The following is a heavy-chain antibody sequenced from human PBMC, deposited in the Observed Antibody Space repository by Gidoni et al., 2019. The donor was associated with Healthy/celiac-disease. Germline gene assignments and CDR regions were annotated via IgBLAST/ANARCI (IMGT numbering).Heavy chain of an antibody. CDR3: ARLRVDSSSFDY. Sequence: QLQLQASGPGLVKPSETLSLTCPVSVGSISSSSYYCGWIRQPPGKGLEWIGSIYYSEGTYSNPSIKSRVTIYVDTSNNQFSLKLSSVTAADTAVYYCARLRVDSSSFDYWGQGTLVTVSS. D-gene: IGHD6-13*01. J-gene: IGHJ4*02. CDR2: IYYSEGT. V-gene: IGHV4-39*01. CDR1: VGSISSSSYY.